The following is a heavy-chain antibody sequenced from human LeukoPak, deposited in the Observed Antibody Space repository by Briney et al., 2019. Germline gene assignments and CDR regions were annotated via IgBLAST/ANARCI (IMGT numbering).Heavy chain of an antibody. J-gene: IGHJ4*02. V-gene: IGHV3-33*01. CDR3: ARDRIAAAAYFDY. D-gene: IGHD6-13*01. Sequence: GGSLRLSCAASGFTFSSYGMHWVRQAPGKGLEWVAVIWYDGSNKYYADSVKGRFTISRDNSKNTLYLRMNSLRVEDTAVYYCARDRIAAAAYFDYWGQGTLVTVSS. CDR1: GFTFSSYG. CDR2: IWYDGSNK.